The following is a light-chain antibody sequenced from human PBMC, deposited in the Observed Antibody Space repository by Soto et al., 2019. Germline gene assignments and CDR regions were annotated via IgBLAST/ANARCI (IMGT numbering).Light chain of an antibody. V-gene: IGKV1-5*01. CDR3: QQYHAYSRT. J-gene: IGKJ1*01. CDR1: QSVNTW. Sequence: DIQMTQSPSTLSASVGDRVTITCRASQSVNTWLAWYQQKPGKAPKTLIYDAYELESGVQSRFSGSGSGTEFTLTISSLQPDDFATYYCQQYHAYSRTFGQGTKVDIK. CDR2: DAY.